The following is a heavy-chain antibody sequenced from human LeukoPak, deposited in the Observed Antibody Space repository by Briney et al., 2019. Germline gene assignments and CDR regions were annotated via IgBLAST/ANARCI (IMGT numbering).Heavy chain of an antibody. V-gene: IGHV1-69*13. CDR3: ARDMSTRVTPISYALDV. D-gene: IGHD4-23*01. J-gene: IGHJ3*01. CDR2: IIPIFGTA. CDR1: GGTFSSYA. Sequence: GASVKVSCKASGGTFSSYAISWVRQAPGQGLEWMGGIIPIFGTANYAQKFQGRVTITADESTSTAYMELSSLRSEDTAVYYCARDMSTRVTPISYALDVWGQGTMVIVSS.